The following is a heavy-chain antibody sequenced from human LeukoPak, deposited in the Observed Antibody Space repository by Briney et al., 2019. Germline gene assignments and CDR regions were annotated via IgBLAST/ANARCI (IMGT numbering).Heavy chain of an antibody. CDR1: GFTFTTYN. D-gene: IGHD3-10*01. CDR2: ISTSSSTI. J-gene: IGHJ4*02. Sequence: PGGSLRLSCAASGFTFTTYNLNWVRQAPGKGLEWVSFISTSSSTIYYADSVKGRFTISRDIAKNSVYLHMNSLRAEDTAVYYCARGGSLTRGFDYWGQGTLVTVSS. CDR3: ARGGSLTRGFDY. V-gene: IGHV3-48*01.